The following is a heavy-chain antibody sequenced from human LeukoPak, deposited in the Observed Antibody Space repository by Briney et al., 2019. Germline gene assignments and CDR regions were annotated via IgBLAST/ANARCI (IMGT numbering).Heavy chain of an antibody. Sequence: SETLSLTCTVSGDSISSYYWSWIRQPPRKGLEWIGYIYYSGSTNYNPSLKSRVTISVDTSKNQFSLKLTSVTAADTAVYYCAREGSSSGSKDFDYWGQGTLVTVSS. CDR2: IYYSGST. D-gene: IGHD1-26*01. J-gene: IGHJ4*02. CDR1: GDSISSYY. CDR3: AREGSSSGSKDFDY. V-gene: IGHV4-59*01.